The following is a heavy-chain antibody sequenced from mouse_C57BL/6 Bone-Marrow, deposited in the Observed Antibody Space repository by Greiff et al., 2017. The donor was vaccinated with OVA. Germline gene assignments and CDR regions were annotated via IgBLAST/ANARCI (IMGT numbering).Heavy chain of an antibody. CDR2: IDPETGGT. D-gene: IGHD1-1*01. Sequence: QVHVKQSGAELVRPGASVTLSCKASGYTFTDYEMHWVKQTPVHGLEWIGAIDPETGGTAYNQKFKSKATLTVDTSSSTAYMQLSSLTSEDSAVYYCAREDYYGPWYFDVWGTGTTVTVSS. CDR1: GYTFTDYE. CDR3: AREDYYGPWYFDV. J-gene: IGHJ1*03. V-gene: IGHV1-15*01.